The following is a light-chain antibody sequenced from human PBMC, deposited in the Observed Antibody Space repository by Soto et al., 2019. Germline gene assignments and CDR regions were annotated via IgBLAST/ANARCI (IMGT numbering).Light chain of an antibody. CDR1: RSDIGGYNF. CDR3: CSLTTSHTYV. V-gene: IGLV2-11*01. Sequence: QSVLTQPRSVSGSPGQSVTISCTGTRSDIGGYNFVSWYQQHPGKAPKLMIYHVTYRPSGVSNRYSGSKSGNSASLTISGLQADDEADYYCCSLTTSHTYVFGSGTKVTVL. J-gene: IGLJ1*01. CDR2: HVT.